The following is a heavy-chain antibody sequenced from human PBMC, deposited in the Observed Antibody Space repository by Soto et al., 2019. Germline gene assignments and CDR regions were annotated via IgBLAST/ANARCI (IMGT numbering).Heavy chain of an antibody. V-gene: IGHV3-30-3*01. CDR1: GFTFSSYA. CDR3: ARGDGDYYDGNGYLGRH. D-gene: IGHD3-22*01. CDR2: ISYDGSNK. J-gene: IGHJ4*02. Sequence: PGGSLRLSCAASGFTFSSYAMHWVRQAPGKGLEWVAVISYDGSNKYYADSVKGRFTISRDNAKNTVYLQMNSLRAEDTAVYYCARGDGDYYDGNGYLGRHWGQGTLVTVSS.